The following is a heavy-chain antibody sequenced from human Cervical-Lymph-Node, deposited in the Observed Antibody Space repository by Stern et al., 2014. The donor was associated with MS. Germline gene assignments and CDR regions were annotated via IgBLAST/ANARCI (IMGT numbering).Heavy chain of an antibody. CDR2: VYNSGST. D-gene: IGHD1-26*01. Sequence: QLQLQESGPGLVKPSETLSLTCTASGGSVNSSAYYWSWIPPHPGQGLVWMGNVYNSGSTNYNPSLKTRVSISVDASKNQVSLKLSSMTAADTAVYFCARERRVGSSASRTYGLDVWGQGTTVIVSS. J-gene: IGHJ6*02. V-gene: IGHV4-61*08. CDR1: GGSVNSSAYY. CDR3: ARERRVGSSASRTYGLDV.